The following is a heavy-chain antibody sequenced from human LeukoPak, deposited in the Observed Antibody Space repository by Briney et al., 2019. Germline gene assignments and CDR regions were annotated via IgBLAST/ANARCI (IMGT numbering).Heavy chain of an antibody. Sequence: SETVSLTCTASGGSISSSIYYWGWIRQPPGKGLEWIGSIYYSGSTYYNPSLKSRVTISVDTSKNQFSLKLTSVTAADTAVYYCARSSGWSNYYYYGMDVWGQGTTVTVSS. D-gene: IGHD6-19*01. CDR1: GGSISSSIYY. V-gene: IGHV4-39*01. CDR2: IYYSGST. J-gene: IGHJ6*02. CDR3: ARSSGWSNYYYYGMDV.